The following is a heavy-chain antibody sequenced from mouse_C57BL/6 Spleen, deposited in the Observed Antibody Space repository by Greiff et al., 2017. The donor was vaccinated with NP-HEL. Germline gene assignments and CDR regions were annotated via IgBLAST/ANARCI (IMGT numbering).Heavy chain of an antibody. Sequence: QVHVKQSGAELARPGASVKLSCKASGYTFTSYGISWVKQRTGQGLEWIGEIYPRSGNTYYNEKFKGKATLTADKSSSTAYMELRSLTSEDSAVYFCAKDYYGSQGDYWGQGTSVTVSS. D-gene: IGHD1-1*01. V-gene: IGHV1-81*01. CDR2: IYPRSGNT. CDR3: AKDYYGSQGDY. CDR1: GYTFTSYG. J-gene: IGHJ4*01.